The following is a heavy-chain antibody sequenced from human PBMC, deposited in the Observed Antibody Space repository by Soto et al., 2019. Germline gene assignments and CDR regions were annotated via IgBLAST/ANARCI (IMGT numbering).Heavy chain of an antibody. Sequence: GGSLRLSCAASGFTFSDYYMSWIRQAPGTGLEWVSYISSSSSYTNYADSVKGRFTISRDNAKNSLYLQMNSLRAEDTAVYYCAAEQLVRPYDAFDIWGQGTMVTVSS. CDR3: AAEQLVRPYDAFDI. CDR2: ISSSSSYT. V-gene: IGHV3-11*06. D-gene: IGHD6-6*01. CDR1: GFTFSDYY. J-gene: IGHJ3*02.